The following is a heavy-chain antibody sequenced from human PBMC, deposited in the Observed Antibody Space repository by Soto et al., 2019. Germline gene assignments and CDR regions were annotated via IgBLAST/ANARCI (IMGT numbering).Heavy chain of an antibody. CDR1: GGTFRSHA. CDR2: FIPIFGTS. CDR3: ARGEGYYDSSGLEYYHGMDV. D-gene: IGHD3-22*01. J-gene: IGHJ6*02. V-gene: IGHV1-69*01. Sequence: QVQLEQSGAEVKKPGSSVNVSCKASGGTFRSHAIAWVRQAPGQGLEWMGDFIPIFGTSNYAQKFQGRISITADESRTTAYMELSTVTDEDTATYYCARGEGYYDSSGLEYYHGMDVWGQGTTLTVSS.